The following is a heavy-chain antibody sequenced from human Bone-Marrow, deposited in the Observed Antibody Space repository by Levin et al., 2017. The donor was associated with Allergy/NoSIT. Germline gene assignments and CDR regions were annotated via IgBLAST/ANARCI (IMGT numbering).Heavy chain of an antibody. CDR3: ARFHDSSGYYMGVRYYYYGMDV. J-gene: IGHJ6*02. CDR1: GFTFSSYA. Sequence: GGSLRLSCAASGFTFSSYAMHWVRQAPGKGLEWVAVISYDGSNKYYADSVKGRFTISRDNSKNTLYLQMNSLRAEDTAVYYCARFHDSSGYYMGVRYYYYGMDVWGQGTTVTVSS. D-gene: IGHD3-22*01. V-gene: IGHV3-30*04. CDR2: ISYDGSNK.